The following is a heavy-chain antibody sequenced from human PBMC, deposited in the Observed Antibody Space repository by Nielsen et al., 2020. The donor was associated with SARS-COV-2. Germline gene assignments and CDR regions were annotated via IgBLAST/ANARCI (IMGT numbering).Heavy chain of an antibody. CDR1: GASIRSGSYY. D-gene: IGHD3-22*01. J-gene: IGHJ6*02. Sequence: SETLSFTCSVSGASIRSGSYYWSWVRQPAGKGLEWIGRIYPSGTTNYSPSLRSRVTLLLDTSANQFSLRLSSVSAADTAVYYCARGRDYYHVSGFYGFYHGMDVWGQGTTVTVSS. V-gene: IGHV4-61*02. CDR2: IYPSGTT. CDR3: ARGRDYYHVSGFYGFYHGMDV.